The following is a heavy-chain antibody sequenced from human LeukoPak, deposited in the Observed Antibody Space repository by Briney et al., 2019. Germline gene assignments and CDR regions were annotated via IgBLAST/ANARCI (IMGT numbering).Heavy chain of an antibody. D-gene: IGHD6-19*01. CDR3: ARDEWLVKGDY. CDR1: GFTFSSYW. Sequence: GGSLRLSCAASGFTFSSYWRSWVRQAPGKGLEWLANIKQDGSEKYYVDSVKGRFTISRDNAKNSLYLQMNSLRAEDTAVYYCARDEWLVKGDYWGQGTLVTVSS. J-gene: IGHJ4*02. V-gene: IGHV3-7*01. CDR2: IKQDGSEK.